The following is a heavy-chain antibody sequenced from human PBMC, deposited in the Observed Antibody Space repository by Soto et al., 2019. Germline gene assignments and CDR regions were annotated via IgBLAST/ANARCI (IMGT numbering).Heavy chain of an antibody. CDR1: GITFSNHW. D-gene: IGHD3-16*01. CDR2: IKKDGSEM. CDR3: ATRPPADTYYAVFDY. V-gene: IGHV3-7*02. Sequence: PGGSLRLSCAVSGITFSNHWMTWLRQAPGRGLEWVANIKKDGSEMYYVDSVKGRFSISRDNTKNSLYLQMNNLRVDDTAVYYCATRPPADTYYAVFDYWGQGTLVTVSS. J-gene: IGHJ4*02.